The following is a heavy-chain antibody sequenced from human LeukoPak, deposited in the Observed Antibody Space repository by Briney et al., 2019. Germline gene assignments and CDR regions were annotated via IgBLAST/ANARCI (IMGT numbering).Heavy chain of an antibody. CDR2: VYYSGST. Sequence: NPSETLSLTCTVSGGSISSYYWSWIRQPPGKGLEWIGYVYYSGSTNYNPSLKSRATISVDTSNNQFSLKLSSVTAADTAVYYCARAGSGYYPFDDWGQGTLVTVSS. CDR1: GGSISSYY. D-gene: IGHD3-22*01. V-gene: IGHV4-59*01. CDR3: ARAGSGYYPFDD. J-gene: IGHJ4*02.